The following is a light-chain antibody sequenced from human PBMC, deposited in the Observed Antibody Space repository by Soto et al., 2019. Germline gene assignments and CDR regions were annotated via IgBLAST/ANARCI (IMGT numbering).Light chain of an antibody. J-gene: IGLJ2*01. V-gene: IGLV1-47*02. CDR2: ADN. Sequence: QSVLTQPPSASATPGQGVTVSCSGSASNTGTFYVSWYQHLPGTAPKLLIYADNQRPSGVPDRFSGSKSGTSASLAISGLRSGDEADYYCTSWDDNLSAVVFGGGTKLTVL. CDR1: ASNTGTFY. CDR3: TSWDDNLSAVV.